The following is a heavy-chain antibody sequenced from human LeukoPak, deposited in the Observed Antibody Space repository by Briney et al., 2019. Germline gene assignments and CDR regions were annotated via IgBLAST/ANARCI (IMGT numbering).Heavy chain of an antibody. CDR3: ARLTRRSGNYFEN. CDR2: IYNSGST. J-gene: IGHJ4*02. D-gene: IGHD1-1*01. Sequence: SETLSLTCTVSGVSISIYYWSWIRQPPGKGLEWIGYIYNSGSTSYNPSLKSRATISADTSKNQFSLKLSSVTAADTAVYYCARLTRRSGNYFENWGQETLVTVSS. CDR1: GVSISIYY. V-gene: IGHV4-59*01.